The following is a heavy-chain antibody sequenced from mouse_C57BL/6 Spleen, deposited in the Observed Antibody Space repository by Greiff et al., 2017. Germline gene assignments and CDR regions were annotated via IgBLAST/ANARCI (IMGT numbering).Heavy chain of an antibody. J-gene: IGHJ4*01. V-gene: IGHV1-85*01. CDR1: GYTFTSYD. CDR2: IYPRDGST. CDR3: ARWDGPYAMDY. D-gene: IGHD2-3*01. Sequence: QVQLKESGPELVKPGASVKLSCKASGYTFTSYDINWVKQRPGQGLEWIGWIYPRDGSTKYNEKFKGKATLTVDTSSSTAYMELHSLTSEDSAVYFCARWDGPYAMDYWGQGTSVTVSS.